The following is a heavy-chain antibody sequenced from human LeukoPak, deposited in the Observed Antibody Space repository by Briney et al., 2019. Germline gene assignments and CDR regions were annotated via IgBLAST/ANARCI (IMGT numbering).Heavy chain of an antibody. CDR1: GYTLTELS. Sequence: ASVKVSCKVSGYTLTELSMHWVRQAPGKGLEWMGGFDPEDGETIYAQKFQGRVTITADKSTSTAYMELSSLRSEDTAVYYCARDVGPSVGATDYWGQGTLVTVSS. D-gene: IGHD1-26*01. J-gene: IGHJ4*02. CDR2: FDPEDGET. V-gene: IGHV1-24*01. CDR3: ARDVGPSVGATDY.